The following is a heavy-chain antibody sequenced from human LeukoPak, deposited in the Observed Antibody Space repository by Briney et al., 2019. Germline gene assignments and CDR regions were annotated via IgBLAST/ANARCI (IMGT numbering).Heavy chain of an antibody. J-gene: IGHJ4*02. Sequence: ASVKVSCKASGYTFSSYGISWVRQAPGQGLEWMGWISAYNGNTNYAQKLQGRVTMTTDTSTSTAYVELRSLRSDDTAVYYCARDWRAGTAYFDYWGQGTLVTVSS. CDR3: ARDWRAGTAYFDY. V-gene: IGHV1-18*01. CDR2: ISAYNGNT. D-gene: IGHD1/OR15-1a*01. CDR1: GYTFSSYG.